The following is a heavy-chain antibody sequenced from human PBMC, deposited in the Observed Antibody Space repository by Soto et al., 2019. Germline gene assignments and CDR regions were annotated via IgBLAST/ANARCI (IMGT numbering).Heavy chain of an antibody. D-gene: IGHD6-19*01. Sequence: GASVKVSCKASGYTFTGYYMHWVRQAPGQGLEWMGWINPNSGGTNYAQKFQGWVTMTRDTSISTAYMELSRLRSDDTAVYYCARVKQWLVPTGYFQHWGQGTLLTVSS. CDR2: INPNSGGT. V-gene: IGHV1-2*04. CDR3: ARVKQWLVPTGYFQH. CDR1: GYTFTGYY. J-gene: IGHJ1*01.